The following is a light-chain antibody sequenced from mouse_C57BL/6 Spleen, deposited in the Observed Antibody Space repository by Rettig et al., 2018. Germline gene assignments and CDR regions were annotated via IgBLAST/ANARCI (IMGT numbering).Light chain of an antibody. J-gene: IGKJ5*01. CDR3: QQWSSYPPT. V-gene: IGKV4-55*01. CDR2: DTS. CDR1: SSVSD. Sequence: QIVLTQSPAILSASPGEKVTMTCSGSSSVSDMYWYQQKPGSSPRLLIYDTSNLASGVPVRFSGSGSGTSYSLTISRMEAEDAAAYYCQQWSSYPPTFGAGTKLELK.